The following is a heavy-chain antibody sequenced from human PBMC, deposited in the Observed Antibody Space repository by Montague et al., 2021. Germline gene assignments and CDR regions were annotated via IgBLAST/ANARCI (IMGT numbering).Heavy chain of an antibody. CDR2: IYDSGTT. CDR1: GGSISGFY. Sequence: SETLSLTCTVTGGSISGFYWSWIRQSPEKGLEWIGYIYDSGTTNYNPSLKSRVTISVDTSMNQFSLNLRSVTAADTAVYFCARGLGIRAPFDYWGQGTLVTVSS. J-gene: IGHJ4*02. D-gene: IGHD7-27*01. CDR3: ARGLGIRAPFDY. V-gene: IGHV4-59*08.